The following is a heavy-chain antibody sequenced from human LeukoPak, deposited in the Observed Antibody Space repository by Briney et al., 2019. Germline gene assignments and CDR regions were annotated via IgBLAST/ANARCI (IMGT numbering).Heavy chain of an antibody. Sequence: ASVKVSCTASGYTFTSYGISWVRQAPGQGLEWMGWISAYNGNTNYAQNLQGRVTMTTDTPTSTAYMELRSLRSDDTAVYYCARDDRYYGAPLFDYWGQGTLVTVSS. J-gene: IGHJ4*02. CDR2: ISAYNGNT. D-gene: IGHD4/OR15-4a*01. V-gene: IGHV1-18*01. CDR3: ARDDRYYGAPLFDY. CDR1: GYTFTSYG.